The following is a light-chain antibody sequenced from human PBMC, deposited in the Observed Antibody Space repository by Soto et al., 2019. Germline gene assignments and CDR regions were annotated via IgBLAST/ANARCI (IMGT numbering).Light chain of an antibody. Sequence: DIQMTQSPSTLSASVGDRVTITCRASQSISSWLAWYQQKPGKAPKLLIYDASTFESGVRSRFSGSGSGTKLTPTIISLQPADFAAYYCQQYNSHSLYTFGQGTKLEIK. J-gene: IGKJ2*01. CDR1: QSISSW. V-gene: IGKV1-5*01. CDR2: DAS. CDR3: QQYNSHSLYT.